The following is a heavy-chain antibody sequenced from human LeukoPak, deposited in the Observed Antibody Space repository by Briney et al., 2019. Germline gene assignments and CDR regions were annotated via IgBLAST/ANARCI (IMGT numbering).Heavy chain of an antibody. D-gene: IGHD3-22*01. V-gene: IGHV1-69*04. J-gene: IGHJ4*02. Sequence: SVKVSCKASGGTFSSYAISWVRQAPGQGLEWMGRIIPILGIANYAQKFQGRVTITADKSTSTAYMELSSLRSEDTAVYYCARGGYYDSSGYYGYWGQGTLDTVSS. CDR1: GGTFSSYA. CDR3: ARGGYYDSSGYYGY. CDR2: IIPILGIA.